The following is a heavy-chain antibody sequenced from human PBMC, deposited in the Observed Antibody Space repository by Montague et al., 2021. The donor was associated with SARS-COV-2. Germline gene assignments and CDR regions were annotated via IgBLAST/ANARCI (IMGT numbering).Heavy chain of an antibody. CDR3: AWGYSYGGKYYYGMDV. CDR2: ITSKAYGGTT. CDR1: GFTFGDYD. V-gene: IGHV3-49*03. J-gene: IGHJ6*02. D-gene: IGHD5-18*01. Sequence: SLRLSCAASGFTFGDYDMSWFRQAPGKGLEWVGFITSKAYGGTTEYAASVKGRFTISRDDSKSIAYLQMNSLKTEDTAVYYRAWGYSYGGKYYYGMDVWGQGTTVTVSS.